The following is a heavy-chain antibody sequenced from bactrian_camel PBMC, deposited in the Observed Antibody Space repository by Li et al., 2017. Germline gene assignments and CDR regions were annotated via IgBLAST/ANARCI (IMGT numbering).Heavy chain of an antibody. D-gene: IGHD4*01. J-gene: IGHJ6*01. CDR2: INSGGRST. Sequence: HVQLVESGGGLVQPGGSLRLSCAASGFTFSELSMSWVRQAPGKGLEWISSINSGGRSTYYADSVKGRFTVSRINAKNTLHLQLSRLKPEDTAIYYCAKGPGYYSEWDAWGQGTQVTVS. CDR1: GFTFSELS. V-gene: IGHV3S1*01. CDR3: AKGPGYYSEWDA.